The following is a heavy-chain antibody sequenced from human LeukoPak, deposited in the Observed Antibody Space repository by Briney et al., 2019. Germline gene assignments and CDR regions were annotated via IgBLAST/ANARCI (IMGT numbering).Heavy chain of an antibody. CDR2: IIPIFGTA. V-gene: IGHV1-69*13. CDR3: ARDPSRIAAAGTRDLYFDY. CDR1: GGTFSSYA. D-gene: IGHD6-13*01. Sequence: ASVKVSCKASGGTFSSYAISWVRQATGQGLEWMGGIIPIFGTANYAQEFQGRVTITADESTSTAYMELSSLRSEDTAVYYCARDPSRIAAAGTRDLYFDYWGQGTLVTVSS. J-gene: IGHJ4*02.